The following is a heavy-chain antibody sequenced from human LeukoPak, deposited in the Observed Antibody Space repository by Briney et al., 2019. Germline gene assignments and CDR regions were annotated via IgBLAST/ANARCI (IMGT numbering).Heavy chain of an antibody. CDR1: GGSISSFY. D-gene: IGHD3-16*01. V-gene: IGHV4-59*01. J-gene: IGHJ4*02. CDR2: IYYSGNT. Sequence: SETLSLTCTVSGGSISSFYWSWIRQPPEKGLEWIGYIYYSGNTNYNPSLKSRVTISEDTSKNQFSLKLSSVTAADTAVYYCARGDDYVFPFYWGQGTPVTVSS. CDR3: ARGDDYVFPFY.